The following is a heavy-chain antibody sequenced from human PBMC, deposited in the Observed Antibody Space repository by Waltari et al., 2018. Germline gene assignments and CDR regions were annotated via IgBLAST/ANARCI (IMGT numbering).Heavy chain of an antibody. CDR3: ARGVKQLALDY. D-gene: IGHD6-6*01. CDR2: IYYSGST. CDR1: GGSISSHY. V-gene: IGHV4-59*11. J-gene: IGHJ4*02. Sequence: QVQLQESGPGLVKPSETLSLTCTVSGGSISSHYWSWIRQPPGKGLEWIGYIYYSGSTNYNPSLKSRVTISVDTSKNQFSLKLSSVTAADTAVYYCARGVKQLALDYWGQGTLVTVSS.